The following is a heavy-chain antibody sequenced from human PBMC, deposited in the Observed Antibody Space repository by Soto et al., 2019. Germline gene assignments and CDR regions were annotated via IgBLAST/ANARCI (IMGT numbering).Heavy chain of an antibody. V-gene: IGHV4-31*03. CDR3: ARVLDHYYYMDV. J-gene: IGHJ6*03. CDR1: GGSISSDNHY. Sequence: TSETLSLTCTISGGSISSDNHYWSWIRQHPGKGLEWIGYIHYTGSTYYNPSLESRVTISVDTSKNQFSLNLNSVTAADTAVYYCARVLDHYYYMDVWGKGPTVTVSS. CDR2: IHYTGST. D-gene: IGHD3-3*01.